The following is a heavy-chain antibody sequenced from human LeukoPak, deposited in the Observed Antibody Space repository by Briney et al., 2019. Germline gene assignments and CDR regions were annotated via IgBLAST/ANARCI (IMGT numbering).Heavy chain of an antibody. J-gene: IGHJ4*02. CDR1: GGSISSSSYY. Sequence: PSETLSLTYTVSGGSISSSSYYWGWIRQPAGKGLEWIGSIEYSGSTYYNPSLKSRVTISVDTSKNHFSLQLSSVTAADTAVYYCARLAPSWYVDSWGQGTLVTVSS. V-gene: IGHV4-39*02. D-gene: IGHD2-15*01. CDR3: ARLAPSWYVDS. CDR2: IEYSGST.